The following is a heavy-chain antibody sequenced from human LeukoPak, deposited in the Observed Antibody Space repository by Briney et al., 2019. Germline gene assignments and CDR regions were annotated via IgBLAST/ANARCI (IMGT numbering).Heavy chain of an antibody. CDR1: GDSVSSNSVA. CDR2: TCYRSKWYI. CDR3: ARGDDYSPYGMDV. Sequence: SQTLSLTCAISGDSVSSNSVAWKWIRQSPSRGLEWLGRTCYRSKWYIDYAESVKSRIIINPDTSKNQFSLQLSSVTPEDTAVYYCARGDDYSPYGMDVWGQGTTVTVSS. J-gene: IGHJ6*02. D-gene: IGHD4-11*01. V-gene: IGHV6-1*01.